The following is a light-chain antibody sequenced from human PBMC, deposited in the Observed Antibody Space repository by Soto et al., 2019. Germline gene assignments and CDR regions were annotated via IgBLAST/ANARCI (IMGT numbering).Light chain of an antibody. J-gene: IGLJ2*01. Sequence: QAVVTQPPSASATPGQRVTISCSGSSSNIGSNYVYWYHQLPGTAPKLLIYRSDQRPSGVPDRFSGSKSGTSASLAISGLRSEDEADYYCAAWDDSLSGVVFGGGTKLTVL. CDR2: RSD. V-gene: IGLV1-47*01. CDR1: SSNIGSNY. CDR3: AAWDDSLSGVV.